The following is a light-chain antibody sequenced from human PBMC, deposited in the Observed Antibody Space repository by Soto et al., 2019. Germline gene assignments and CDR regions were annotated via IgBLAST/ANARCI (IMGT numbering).Light chain of an antibody. CDR3: QQYTSYPYT. Sequence: EIKMTQSPSTLSASVGDRVTITCRASQSINSWLAWYQQKPGKAPNLLIYKASSLQSGVPSRFSGSGSGTEFTLTITSLQPDDFATYYCQQYTSYPYTFGQGTKVDIK. CDR1: QSINSW. J-gene: IGKJ2*01. CDR2: KAS. V-gene: IGKV1-5*03.